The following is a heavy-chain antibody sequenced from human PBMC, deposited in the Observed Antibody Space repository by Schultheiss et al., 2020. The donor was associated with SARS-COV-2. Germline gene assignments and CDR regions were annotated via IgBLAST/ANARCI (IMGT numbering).Heavy chain of an antibody. Sequence: GESLKISCGASGFILRNFWMSWVRQAPGKGLEWVATINRDGSTKHYVDSVKGRFTISRDNVKKSLDLQMNSLRAEDTAVYYCARLADDRTLYDYWGQGTLVTVSS. CDR1: GFILRNFW. D-gene: IGHD6-19*01. CDR3: ARLADDRTLYDY. V-gene: IGHV3-7*03. CDR2: INRDGSTK. J-gene: IGHJ4*02.